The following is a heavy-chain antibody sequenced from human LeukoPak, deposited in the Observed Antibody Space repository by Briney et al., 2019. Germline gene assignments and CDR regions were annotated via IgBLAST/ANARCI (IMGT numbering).Heavy chain of an antibody. J-gene: IGHJ4*02. D-gene: IGHD1-1*01. CDR1: GFTFSNFW. CDR3: ARGDDFSGDH. Sequence: GGSLRLSCVVSGFTFSNFWMSWVRQAPGRGLEWVANIQPEGNEKYHVESVKGRFTISRDNAKNLLFLQMNGLRVEDTAVYYCARGDDFSGDHWGQGTLVTVSS. CDR2: IQPEGNEK. V-gene: IGHV3-7*04.